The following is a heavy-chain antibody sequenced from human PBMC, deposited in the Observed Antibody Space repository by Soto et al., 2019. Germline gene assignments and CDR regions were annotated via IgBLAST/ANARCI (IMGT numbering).Heavy chain of an antibody. V-gene: IGHV4-39*01. CDR2: TYYSGTT. CDR1: GRSISSSSYY. J-gene: IGHJ5*02. CDR3: VGQGSTRPKGNWFDP. D-gene: IGHD6-13*01. Sequence: SQTLPLTCTVCGRSISSSSYYWGWIRQPPGKRMEWIGRTYYSGTTYNNPSLRSRVTISVDTSKNQCARKLNSVTAAGTAVYHCVGQGSTRPKGNWFDPWRQGPLVTVAS.